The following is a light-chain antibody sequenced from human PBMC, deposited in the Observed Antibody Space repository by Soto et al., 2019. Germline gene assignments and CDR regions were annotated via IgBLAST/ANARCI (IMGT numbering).Light chain of an antibody. J-gene: IGKJ3*01. CDR2: GAS. CDR3: HQSGISPLT. Sequence: EIVLTQFPDTRSLSPGERATLSCRASQSVSNNYLAGYQQKPGQAPRLLIYGASNRATGLPDRFSGSGSGTDFTLTISRLDPEDFPVYYCHQSGISPLTFGPGTKVDT. V-gene: IGKV3-20*01. CDR1: QSVSNNY.